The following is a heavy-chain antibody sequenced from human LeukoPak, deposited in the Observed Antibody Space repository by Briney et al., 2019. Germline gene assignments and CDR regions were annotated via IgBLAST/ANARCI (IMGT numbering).Heavy chain of an antibody. CDR1: GFTFSSYA. J-gene: IGHJ4*02. V-gene: IGHV3-23*01. D-gene: IGHD2-2*01. CDR3: AKATYCSSTSCYRRRLYYFDY. CDR2: ISGRGGST. Sequence: GGSLRLSCAASGFTFSSYAMSWVRQAPGKGLEWVSAISGRGGSTYYTDSVKGRFTISRDNSKNTLYLQMNSLRAEDTAVYYCAKATYCSSTSCYRRRLYYFDYWGQGTLVTVSS.